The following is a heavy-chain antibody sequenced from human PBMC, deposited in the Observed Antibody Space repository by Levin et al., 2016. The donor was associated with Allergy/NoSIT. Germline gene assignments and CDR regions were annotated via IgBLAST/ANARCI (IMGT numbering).Heavy chain of an antibody. CDR2: IYTSGST. V-gene: IGHV4-4*07. CDR3: ASEGSRGLDI. D-gene: IGHD1-26*01. Sequence: WIRQPPGKGLEWIGRIYTSGSTNYNPSLKSRVTMSVDTSKNQFSLKLSSVTAADTAVYYCASEGSRGLDIWGQGTMVTVSS. J-gene: IGHJ3*02.